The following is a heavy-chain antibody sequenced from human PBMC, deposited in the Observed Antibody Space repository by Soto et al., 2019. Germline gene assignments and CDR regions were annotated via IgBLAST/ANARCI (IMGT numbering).Heavy chain of an antibody. D-gene: IGHD3-10*01. J-gene: IGHJ6*02. CDR3: TRAGSDKRNFYISNYYAMDV. V-gene: IGHV3-53*01. CDR1: GFSVSSDY. Sequence: PGGSLRLSCAASGFSVSSDYMSWVRQAPGKGLEWVSLIYSGGDTYYADSVKGRFTISRDISSNTIYLHMTSLRADDTAIYYCTRAGSDKRNFYISNYYAMDVWGRGTTVTVSS. CDR2: IYSGGDT.